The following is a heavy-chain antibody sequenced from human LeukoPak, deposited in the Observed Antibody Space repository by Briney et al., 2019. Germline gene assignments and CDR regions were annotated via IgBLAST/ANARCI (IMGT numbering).Heavy chain of an antibody. CDR2: ISGSGGST. Sequence: PGGSLRLSCAASGFTFSSHAMSWVRQAPGKGLEWVSAISGSGGSTYYADSVKGRFTISRDNSKNTLYLQMNSLRAEDTAVYYCAKGLHSGSYFYFDYWGQGTLVTVSS. D-gene: IGHD3-10*01. CDR3: AKGLHSGSYFYFDY. CDR1: GFTFSSHA. V-gene: IGHV3-23*01. J-gene: IGHJ4*02.